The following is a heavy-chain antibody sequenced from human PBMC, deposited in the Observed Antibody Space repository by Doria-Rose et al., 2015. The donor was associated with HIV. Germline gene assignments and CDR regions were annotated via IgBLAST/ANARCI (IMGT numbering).Heavy chain of an antibody. J-gene: IGHJ4*02. Sequence: QVQLVQSGPVLVKPTETLTLTCTVSGVSLSSPGMGVSWIRQPPGKALEWLAQTFSDDERSYDTSLKSRLTISRGTSKSQVVLTMTDMDPVDTATYYCARIKSSRWYHKYYFDFWGQGALVIVSA. CDR2: TFSDDER. D-gene: IGHD6-13*01. V-gene: IGHV2-26*01. CDR3: ARIKSSRWYHKYYFDF. CDR1: GVSLSSPGMG.